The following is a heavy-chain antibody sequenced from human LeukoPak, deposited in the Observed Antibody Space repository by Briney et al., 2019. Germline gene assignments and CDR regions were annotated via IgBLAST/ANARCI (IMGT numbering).Heavy chain of an antibody. V-gene: IGHV4-59*11. CDR2: IYYSGST. Sequence: SETLSLTCTVSGGSISSHYWSWIRQPPGKGLEWIGYIYYSGSTNYNPSLKSRVTISVDTSKNQFSLKLSSVTAADTAVYYCARVRLKGSYYRFDWFDPWGQGTLVTVSS. J-gene: IGHJ5*02. D-gene: IGHD3-10*01. CDR3: ARVRLKGSYYRFDWFDP. CDR1: GGSISSHY.